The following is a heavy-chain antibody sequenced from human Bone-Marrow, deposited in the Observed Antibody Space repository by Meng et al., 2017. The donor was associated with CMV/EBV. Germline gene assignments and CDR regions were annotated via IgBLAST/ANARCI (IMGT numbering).Heavy chain of an antibody. J-gene: IGHJ6*02. CDR1: GFTFGDYA. V-gene: IGHV3-49*04. CDR2: IRSKAYGGTT. D-gene: IGHD1-26*01. Sequence: GGSLRLSCTASGFTFGDYAMSWVRQAPGKGLEWVGFIRSKAYGGTTEYAASVKGRFTISRDDSKSIAYLQMNSLKTEDTAVYYCTRLAGASWGYYYGMAVWGQGTTVTVAS. CDR3: TRLAGASWGYYYGMAV.